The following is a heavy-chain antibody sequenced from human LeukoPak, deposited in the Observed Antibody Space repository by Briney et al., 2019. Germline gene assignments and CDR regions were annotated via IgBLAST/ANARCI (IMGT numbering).Heavy chain of an antibody. J-gene: IGHJ4*02. CDR3: AKRYSSGWYYFDY. Sequence: GGSLRLSCAASGFTFSNYGMHWVRQAPGKGLEWVAVISYDGSNKYYADSVKGRFTISRDNSKNTVYLQMNSLRAEDTAVYYCAKRYSSGWYYFDYWGQGTLVTVSS. V-gene: IGHV3-30*18. D-gene: IGHD6-19*01. CDR2: ISYDGSNK. CDR1: GFTFSNYG.